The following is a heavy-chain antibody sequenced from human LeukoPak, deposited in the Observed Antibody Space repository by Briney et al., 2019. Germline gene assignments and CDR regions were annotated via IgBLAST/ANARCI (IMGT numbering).Heavy chain of an antibody. V-gene: IGHV3-33*08. CDR1: GFTFRTYG. J-gene: IGHJ4*02. CDR3: ARVRGLSSGFDY. Sequence: PGGSLRLSCAVSGFTFRTYGMHWVRQAPGKGLEWVAVIWYDGSNKYYADSVKGRFTISRDNSKNTLYLQMNSLRAEDTAVYYCARVRGLSSGFDYWGQGTLVTVSS. CDR2: IWYDGSNK. D-gene: IGHD6-19*01.